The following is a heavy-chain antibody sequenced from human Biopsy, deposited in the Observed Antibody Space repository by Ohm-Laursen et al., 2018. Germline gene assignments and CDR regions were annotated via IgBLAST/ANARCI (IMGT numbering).Heavy chain of an antibody. CDR3: VKATASYGRRGYYYDY. CDR2: ISGSSNNI. V-gene: IGHV3-9*01. CDR1: GFIFSDYG. D-gene: IGHD3-22*01. Sequence: SLRLSCSASGFIFSDYGMHWVRQAPGKGLEWVSGISGSSNNIIYADSVRGRFTISRDNAKKSLYLQMNSLRAEDTALYYCVKATASYGRRGYYYDYWGQGTLVTVSS. J-gene: IGHJ4*02.